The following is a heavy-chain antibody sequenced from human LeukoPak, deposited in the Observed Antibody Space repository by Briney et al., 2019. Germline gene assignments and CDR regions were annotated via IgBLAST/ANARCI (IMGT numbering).Heavy chain of an antibody. CDR3: ARVACSSTSCYAGYYFDY. CDR2: IKQDGSEK. D-gene: IGHD2-2*01. CDR1: GFTFSSYW. V-gene: IGHV3-7*01. J-gene: IGHJ4*02. Sequence: GGSLRLSCAASGFTFSSYWMSWVRQAPGKGLEWVANIKQDGSEKYYVDSVKGRFTTSRDNAKNSLYLQLNSLRAEDTAVYYCARVACSSTSCYAGYYFDYWGQGTLVTVSS.